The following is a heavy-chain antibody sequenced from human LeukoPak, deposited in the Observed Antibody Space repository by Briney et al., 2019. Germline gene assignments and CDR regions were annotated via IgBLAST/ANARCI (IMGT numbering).Heavy chain of an antibody. Sequence: GGSLRLSCAASGFTFDDYTMHWVRQAPGKGLDGVALISGKGGITYYADSVKGRFTISRDNSKNSLYLQINSLRTEDAAFYYCAKDENRGGATPLDYWGQETLVTVSS. CDR1: GFTFDDYT. CDR3: AKDENRGGATPLDY. CDR2: ISGKGGIT. J-gene: IGHJ4*02. V-gene: IGHV3-43*01. D-gene: IGHD1-26*01.